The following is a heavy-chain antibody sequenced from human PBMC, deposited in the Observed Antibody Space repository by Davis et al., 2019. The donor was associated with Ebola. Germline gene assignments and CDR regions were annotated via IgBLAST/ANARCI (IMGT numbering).Heavy chain of an antibody. Sequence: GESLKISCAASGFTFSSYSMNWVRQAPGKGLESVSSISSSSSYIYYADSVKGRFTISRDNAKNSLYLQMNSLRAEDTAVYYCARDQRRNSYYDFWSGSRCYFDLWGRGTLVTVSS. CDR2: ISSSSSYI. D-gene: IGHD3-3*01. J-gene: IGHJ2*01. CDR1: GFTFSSYS. CDR3: ARDQRRNSYYDFWSGSRCYFDL. V-gene: IGHV3-21*01.